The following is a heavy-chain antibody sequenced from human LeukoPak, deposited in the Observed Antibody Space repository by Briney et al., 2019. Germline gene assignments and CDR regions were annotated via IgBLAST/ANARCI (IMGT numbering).Heavy chain of an antibody. J-gene: IGHJ4*02. CDR3: ARARAGGSSWYLGWYFDY. CDR1: GGSISSSSYY. CDR2: IYYSGST. Sequence: SETLSLTCTVSGGSISSSSYYWGWIRQPPGKGLEWIGSIYYSGSTYYNPSLKSRVTISVDTSKNQFSLKLSSVTAADTAVYHCARARAGGSSWYLGWYFDYWGQGTLVTVSS. V-gene: IGHV4-39*07. D-gene: IGHD6-13*01.